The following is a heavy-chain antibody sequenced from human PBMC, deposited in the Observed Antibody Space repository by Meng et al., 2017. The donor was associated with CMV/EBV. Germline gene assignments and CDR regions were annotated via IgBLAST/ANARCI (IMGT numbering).Heavy chain of an antibody. CDR3: ARDYSGIAARPGFDP. D-gene: IGHD6-6*01. V-gene: IGHV1-69*12. Sequence: QVQVVQAGAGVKKPGSSVKVSCKASGGTFSSYAISWVRQAPGQGLEWMGGIIPIFGTANYAQKFQGRVTITADESTSTAYMELSSLRSEDTAVYYCARDYSGIAARPGFDPWGQGTLVTVSS. CDR2: IIPIFGTA. J-gene: IGHJ5*02. CDR1: GGTFSSYA.